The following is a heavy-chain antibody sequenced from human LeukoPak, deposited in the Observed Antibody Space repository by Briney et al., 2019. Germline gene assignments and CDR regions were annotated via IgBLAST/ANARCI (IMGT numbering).Heavy chain of an antibody. D-gene: IGHD5-12*01. J-gene: IGHJ4*02. CDR1: GFTFSNYW. V-gene: IGHV3-7*01. Sequence: PGGSLRLSCAASGFTFSNYWMSWVRQAPGKGLEWVANINQDSSEKYYVDSVKGRFTISRDNAKNSLYLQLNTLRPEDTAVYYCARGGWLQRGPSDYWGQGTLVTVSS. CDR2: INQDSSEK. CDR3: ARGGWLQRGPSDY.